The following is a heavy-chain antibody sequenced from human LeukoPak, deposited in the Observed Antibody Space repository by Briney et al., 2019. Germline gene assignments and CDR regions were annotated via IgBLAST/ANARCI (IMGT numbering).Heavy chain of an antibody. V-gene: IGHV3-48*01. CDR1: GFTFSSYS. D-gene: IGHD1-26*01. Sequence: GGSLRLSCAASGFTFSSYSINWVRQAPGEGLEWVSYISSSSTTLYYAESVKGRFTISRDNAKNSLYLQMNSLRAEDTAVYYCARDRASGRGHDYWGQGTLVTVSS. CDR3: ARDRASGRGHDY. J-gene: IGHJ4*02. CDR2: ISSSSTTL.